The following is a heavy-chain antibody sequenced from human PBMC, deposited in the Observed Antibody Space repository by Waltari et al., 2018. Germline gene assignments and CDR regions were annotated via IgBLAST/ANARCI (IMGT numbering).Heavy chain of an antibody. CDR3: VREVTRGGGSFDS. D-gene: IGHD2-21*02. CDR2: INTGNDKT. J-gene: IGHJ4*02. Sequence: QVHLVQSGAEVKKPGASVKVSCKASGYTFSVTPIHWVRQAPGHSLEWMGWINTGNDKTRYAQSFQGRGTFTRDTSASTAVMELSSLISDDTAVYFCVREVTRGGGSFDSWGQGTQVTVSS. V-gene: IGHV1-3*04. CDR1: GYTFSVTP.